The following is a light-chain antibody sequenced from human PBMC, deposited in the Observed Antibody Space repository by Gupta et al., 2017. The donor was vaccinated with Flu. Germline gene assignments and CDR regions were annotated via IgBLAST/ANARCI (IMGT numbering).Light chain of an antibody. V-gene: IGKV3-11*01. J-gene: IGKJ2*01. CDR1: QSVSTY. CDR3: QKRSNWPPST. CDR2: DAS. Sequence: GERATLFCRASQSVSTYLAWYQHKPGQAPRLLIYDASNRATGIPARFSGSGSGTDFTLTISSLEPEDFAFYYCQKRSNWPPSTFGQGTRLEIK.